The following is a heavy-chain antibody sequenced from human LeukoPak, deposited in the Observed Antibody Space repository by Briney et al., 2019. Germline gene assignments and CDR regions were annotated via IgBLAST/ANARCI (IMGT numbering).Heavy chain of an antibody. D-gene: IGHD4-17*01. CDR3: ARGRQGYGDYFS. V-gene: IGHV3-53*01. Sequence: GGSLRLSCAASGFTVSNNYMSWVRQAPGKGLEWVSVIYTGGSTDYADSVKGRFTITRDNSKNTLHLQMNSLRAEDTAMYYCARGRQGYGDYFSWGQGTLVTVSS. CDR1: GFTVSNNY. J-gene: IGHJ5*02. CDR2: IYTGGST.